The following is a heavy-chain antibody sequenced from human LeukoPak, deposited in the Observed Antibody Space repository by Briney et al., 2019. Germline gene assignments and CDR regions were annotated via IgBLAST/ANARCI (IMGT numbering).Heavy chain of an antibody. CDR1: GYTFTNYY. CDR3: VRATSTY. CDR2: IDPNSVGT. V-gene: IGHV1-2*02. Sequence: ASVKVSCKTSGYTFTNYYVHWVRQAPGQGLEWMGWIDPNSVGTNFAQRFQGRVTMTSDTSITTVYMELNGLRSDDTAVYYCVRATSTYWGQGTLVTVSS. J-gene: IGHJ4*02.